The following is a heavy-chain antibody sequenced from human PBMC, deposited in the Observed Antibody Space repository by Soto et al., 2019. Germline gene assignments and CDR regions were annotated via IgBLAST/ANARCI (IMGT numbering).Heavy chain of an antibody. CDR2: IYYSGST. J-gene: IGHJ6*02. CDR3: AKGEEQQLAHDYYYGMDV. D-gene: IGHD6-13*01. Sequence: SETLSLTCTVSGGSISTYYWSWIRQPPGKGLEWIGYIYYSGSTYYNPSLKSRVTISVDTSKNQFSLKLSSVTAADTAVYYCAKGEEQQLAHDYYYGMDVWGQGTTVTVSS. V-gene: IGHV4-59*08. CDR1: GGSISTYY.